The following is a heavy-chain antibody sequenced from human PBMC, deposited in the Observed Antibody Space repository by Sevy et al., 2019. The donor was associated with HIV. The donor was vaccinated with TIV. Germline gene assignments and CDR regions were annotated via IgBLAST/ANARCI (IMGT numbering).Heavy chain of an antibody. CDR2: TYYRSKWYN. Sequence: SQTLSLTCAISGDSVSSNSAAWNWIRQSPSRGLEWLGRTYYRSKWYNDYAVSVKSRITINPDTSKNQFSLQLNYVTPEDTAVYYCARTLGDIVVVPAAHYYYYYGMDVWGQGTTVTVSS. V-gene: IGHV6-1*01. D-gene: IGHD2-2*01. J-gene: IGHJ6*02. CDR3: ARTLGDIVVVPAAHYYYYYGMDV. CDR1: GDSVSSNSAA.